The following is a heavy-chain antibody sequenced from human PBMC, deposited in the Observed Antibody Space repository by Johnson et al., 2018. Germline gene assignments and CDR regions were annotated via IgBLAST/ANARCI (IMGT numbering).Heavy chain of an antibody. CDR1: GYTFTSYY. Sequence: QVQLVQSGAEVKKXGASVKVSCKASGYTFTSYYMHWVRQAPGQGLEWMGIINPSDGSTSYAQQFQGRVIMTRDTSTSTVHMELSSLRSEDTAVYYCARTYCGGDCDQQGEYFQHWGQGTLVTVSS. J-gene: IGHJ1*01. CDR2: INPSDGST. D-gene: IGHD2-21*02. V-gene: IGHV1-46*01. CDR3: ARTYCGGDCDQQGEYFQH.